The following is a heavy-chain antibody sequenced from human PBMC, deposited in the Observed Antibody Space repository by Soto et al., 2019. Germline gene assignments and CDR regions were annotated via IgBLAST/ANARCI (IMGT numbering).Heavy chain of an antibody. CDR1: GYTFTSYG. V-gene: IGHV1-18*01. J-gene: IGHJ6*02. Sequence: GASVKVSCKASGYTFTSYGISWVRQAPGQGLEWMGWISAYNGNTNYAQKLQGRVTMTTDTSTSTAYMELRSLRSDDTAVYYCARVLRYFDWLLKAYYYGMDVWGQGTTVTVSS. CDR3: ARVLRYFDWLLKAYYYGMDV. D-gene: IGHD3-9*01. CDR2: ISAYNGNT.